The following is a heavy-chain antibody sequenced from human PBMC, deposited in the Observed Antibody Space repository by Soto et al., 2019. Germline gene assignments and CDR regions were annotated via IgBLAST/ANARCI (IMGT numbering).Heavy chain of an antibody. D-gene: IGHD3-3*01. Sequence: SGPTLVNPTHTLTLTCTFSGFSLSTSGVGVGWIRQPPGKALEWLALIYWDDDKRYSPSLKSRLTITKDTSKNQVVLTMTNMDPVDTATYYCEHAPGITIFGVVIIGNWFDPWGKGTLVTVSS. J-gene: IGHJ5*02. CDR3: EHAPGITIFGVVIIGNWFDP. CDR1: GFSLSTSGVG. CDR2: IYWDDDK. V-gene: IGHV2-5*02.